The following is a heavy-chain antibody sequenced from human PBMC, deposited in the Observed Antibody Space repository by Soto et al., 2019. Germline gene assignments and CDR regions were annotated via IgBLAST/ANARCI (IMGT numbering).Heavy chain of an antibody. CDR2: INHSGST. CDR1: GGSFSCYY. D-gene: IGHD3-3*01. Sequence: SETLSLTCAVYGGSFSCYYWSWIRQPPGKGLEWIGEINHSGSTNYNPSLKSRVTISVDTSKNQFSLKLSSVTAADTAVYYCARQRSPSTADLPFDYWGQGTLVTVSS. J-gene: IGHJ4*02. V-gene: IGHV4-34*01. CDR3: ARQRSPSTADLPFDY.